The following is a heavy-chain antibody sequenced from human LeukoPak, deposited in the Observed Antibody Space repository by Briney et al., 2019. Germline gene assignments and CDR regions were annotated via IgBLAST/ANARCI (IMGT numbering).Heavy chain of an antibody. CDR3: ARGPADYYYYGMDV. CDR2: IYYRGST. V-gene: IGHV4-30-4*01. Sequence: PSETLSLTCTVSGGSISSGDYYWSWIRQPPGKGLEWIGYIYYRGSTYYNPSLKSRVTISVDTSKNQFSLKLSSVTAADTAVYYCARGPADYYYYGMDVWGKGTTVTVSS. CDR1: GGSISSGDYY. J-gene: IGHJ6*04.